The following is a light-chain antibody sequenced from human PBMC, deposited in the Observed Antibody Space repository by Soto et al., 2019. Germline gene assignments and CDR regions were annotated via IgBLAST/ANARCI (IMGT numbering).Light chain of an antibody. Sequence: QSALTQPRSVSGSPGQSVTISCTGTSSDVGGYNYVSWYQQHPGKAPKLMIYDVSKRPSGVPDRFSGSKSVNTASLTISGLQAEDEADYYCGSYAGSYTFVFGTGTKVTVL. V-gene: IGLV2-11*01. CDR2: DVS. J-gene: IGLJ1*01. CDR1: SSDVGGYNY. CDR3: GSYAGSYTFV.